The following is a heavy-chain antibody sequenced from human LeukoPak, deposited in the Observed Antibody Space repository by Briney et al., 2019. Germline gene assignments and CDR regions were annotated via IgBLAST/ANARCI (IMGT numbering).Heavy chain of an antibody. D-gene: IGHD1-26*01. CDR2: ISSSSSYI. CDR3: ARDWVVGAHFDY. Sequence: GGSLRLSCAASGFTFDDYAMHWVRQAPGKGLEWVSSISSSSSYIYYADSVKGRFTISRDNAKNSLYLQMNSLRAEDTAVYYCARDWVVGAHFDYWGQGTLVTVSS. V-gene: IGHV3-21*01. CDR1: GFTFDDYA. J-gene: IGHJ4*02.